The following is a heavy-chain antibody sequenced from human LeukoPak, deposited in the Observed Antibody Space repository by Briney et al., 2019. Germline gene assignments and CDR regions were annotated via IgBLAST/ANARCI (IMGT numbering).Heavy chain of an antibody. D-gene: IGHD3-3*01. J-gene: IGHJ3*02. CDR3: ARSGFLEFDAFDI. CDR1: GYTFTSYA. CDR2: INAGNGNT. V-gene: IGHV1-3*01. Sequence: ASVKVSCKASGYTFTSYAMHWVRQAPGQRLEWMGWINAGNGNTKYSQKFQGRVTMTTDTSTRTAYMELRSLRSDDTAVYYCARSGFLEFDAFDIWGKGTMVTVSS.